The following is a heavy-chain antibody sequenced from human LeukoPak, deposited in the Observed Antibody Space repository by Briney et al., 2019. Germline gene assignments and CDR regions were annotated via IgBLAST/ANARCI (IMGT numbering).Heavy chain of an antibody. CDR1: GFTFSVAA. J-gene: IGHJ3*01. Sequence: PGGSLRLSCAASGFTFSVAAMTWVRHGPGKGLEWVSLIGASGESTYYATSVKGRSSISRDNSTNTLSLQMNSLRVEDTAMYFCAKDIQLSTWGLGTMVTVSS. D-gene: IGHD5-24*01. V-gene: IGHV3-23*01. CDR2: IGASGEST. CDR3: AKDIQLST.